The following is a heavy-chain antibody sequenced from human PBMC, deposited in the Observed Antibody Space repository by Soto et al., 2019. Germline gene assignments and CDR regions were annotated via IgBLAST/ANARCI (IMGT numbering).Heavy chain of an antibody. Sequence: SLGLSCAAFGFTFILYAIHWVRQAPGKGLEWVAAIWGDGSDKKYADSVKGRFNVSRDNSKNTLYLQMNSLRDEDTAVYFCARSGDCTGTSCHLRGPFDYWGPGTLVTSPQ. CDR3: ARSGDCTGTSCHLRGPFDY. D-gene: IGHD2-8*02. J-gene: IGHJ4*02. CDR1: GFTFILYA. V-gene: IGHV3-33*01. CDR2: IWGDGSDK.